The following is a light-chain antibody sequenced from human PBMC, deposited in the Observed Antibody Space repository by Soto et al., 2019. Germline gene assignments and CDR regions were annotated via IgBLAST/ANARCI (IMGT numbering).Light chain of an antibody. V-gene: IGKV1-5*01. CDR1: ESIRTW. J-gene: IGKJ1*01. CDR2: DAS. Sequence: DIQMTQSPSTLSASIGDRVTITCRASESIRTWLAWYQHKPGKAPKFLIYDASSLESGVPSRFSGSGSGTEFTLTISNLQPDYFATYFCQQYNNYPRTFGQGTKVEIK. CDR3: QQYNNYPRT.